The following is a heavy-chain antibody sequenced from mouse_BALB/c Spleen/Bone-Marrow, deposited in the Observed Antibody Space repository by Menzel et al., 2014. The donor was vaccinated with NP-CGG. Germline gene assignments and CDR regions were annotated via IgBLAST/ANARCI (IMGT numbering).Heavy chain of an antibody. CDR3: ARSMDY. CDR1: GYTFSSYW. V-gene: IGHV1-9*01. CDR2: ILPGSGGT. Sequence: LVESGAELMKPGASVKISRKATGYTFSSYWIEWVKQRPGHGLEWIGEILPGSGGTNYNEKFKGKATFTADTSSNTAYMQLNSLTSEDSAVYYCARSMDYWGQGTSVTVSP. J-gene: IGHJ4*01.